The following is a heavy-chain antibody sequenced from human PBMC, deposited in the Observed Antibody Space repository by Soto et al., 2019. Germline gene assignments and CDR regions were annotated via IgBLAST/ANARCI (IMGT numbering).Heavy chain of an antibody. Sequence: QVQLVQSGAEVKKPGASVKVSCKASGYTFTSYGISWVRQAPGQGLEWMGWISAYNGNTNYAQKLQGRVTMTTDTSTSTAYRELRSLRSDDTAVYYCARWDIVLVPAAMVGFDPWGQGTLVTVSS. J-gene: IGHJ5*02. CDR1: GYTFTSYG. V-gene: IGHV1-18*01. CDR2: ISAYNGNT. CDR3: ARWDIVLVPAAMVGFDP. D-gene: IGHD2-2*01.